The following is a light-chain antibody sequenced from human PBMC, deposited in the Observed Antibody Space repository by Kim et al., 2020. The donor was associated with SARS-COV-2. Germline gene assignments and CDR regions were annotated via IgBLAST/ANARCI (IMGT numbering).Light chain of an antibody. J-gene: IGLJ2*01. V-gene: IGLV3-1*01. CDR3: QAWDSSTVV. Sequence: VSLGRTASTTCAGDKWGDKYACWYQQKPGQSPVLVIYQDSQRPSGIPERFSGSNSGNTATLTISGTQAMDEADYYCQAWDSSTVVFGGGTQLTVL. CDR1: KWGDKY. CDR2: QDS.